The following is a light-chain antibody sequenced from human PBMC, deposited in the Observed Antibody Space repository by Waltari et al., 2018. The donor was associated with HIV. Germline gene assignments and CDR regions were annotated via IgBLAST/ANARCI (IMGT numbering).Light chain of an antibody. CDR3: TSYVNTDTRV. CDR1: SSDVGGYNY. V-gene: IGLV2-14*01. J-gene: IGLJ1*01. CDR2: AVS. Sequence: QSALTQPASVSGSPGQSITISCTGTSSDVGGYNYVSWYQQHPAKAPKLIIYAVSDRPAGVPVRFSGSKSGNTASLTSSGLQPEDEADYYCTSYVNTDTRVFGGGTTVTVL.